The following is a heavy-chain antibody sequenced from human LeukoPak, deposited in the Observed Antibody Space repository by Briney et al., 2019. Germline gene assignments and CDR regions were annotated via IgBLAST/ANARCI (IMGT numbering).Heavy chain of an antibody. CDR3: ARDYWWNYDY. CDR1: GFTFSDYA. Sequence: GGSLRLSCATSGFTFSDYAMHWVRQAPGKGLEWVAVISKDGSDKYYPGSVRGRFTISRDNSKNTIYLQMDSLRAEDTAIYYCARDYWWNYDYWGQGTLVTVSS. CDR2: ISKDGSDK. D-gene: IGHD1-7*01. V-gene: IGHV3-30-3*01. J-gene: IGHJ4*02.